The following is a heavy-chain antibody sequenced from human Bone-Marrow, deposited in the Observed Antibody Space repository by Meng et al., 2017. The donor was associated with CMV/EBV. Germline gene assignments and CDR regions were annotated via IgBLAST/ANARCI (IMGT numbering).Heavy chain of an antibody. Sequence: SETLSLTCAVSGGSISSSNWWSWVRQPPGKGLEWIGEIYHSGSTNYNASLKSRVTISVDKSKTQFSLKLSSVTAADAAVYYCARVRRCGWRHDFEYSGQGTLVSVSS. CDR2: IYHSGST. J-gene: IGHJ4*02. CDR1: GGSISSSNW. D-gene: IGHD2-21*02. CDR3: ARVRRCGWRHDFEY. V-gene: IGHV4-4*02.